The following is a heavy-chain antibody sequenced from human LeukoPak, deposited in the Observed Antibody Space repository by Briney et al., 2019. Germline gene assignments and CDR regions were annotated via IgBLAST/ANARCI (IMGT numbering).Heavy chain of an antibody. J-gene: IGHJ4*02. CDR3: ASLGARQMLEY. CDR2: RTQDGGHI. D-gene: IGHD4-17*01. CDR1: EFTFSSYW. Sequence: PGGSLRLSCAASEFTFSSYWMSWVRQPPGKGLEWLGNRTQDGGHIYCLESMKGRSTVSRDNAKNSLYLQMNSLRDEDTGVYYWASLGARQMLEYWGQGTLVTVSS. V-gene: IGHV3-7*01.